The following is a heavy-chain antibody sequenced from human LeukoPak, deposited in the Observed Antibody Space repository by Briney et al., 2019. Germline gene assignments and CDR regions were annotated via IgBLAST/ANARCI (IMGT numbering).Heavy chain of an antibody. V-gene: IGHV4-34*01. Sequence: SETLSLTCAVYGGSLSDYYWSWIRQPPGKGLEWNGEITHSGSTNYNSSLRSRVIISVDTSKNQFSLKVRSVTAADTAVYYCARDFQYYYGSGSSYNWFDPWGQGTLVTVSS. CDR3: ARDFQYYYGSGSSYNWFDP. CDR1: GGSLSDYY. CDR2: ITHSGST. D-gene: IGHD3-10*01. J-gene: IGHJ5*02.